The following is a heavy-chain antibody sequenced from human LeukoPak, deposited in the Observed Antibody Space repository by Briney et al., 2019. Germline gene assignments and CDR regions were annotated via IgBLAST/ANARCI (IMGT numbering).Heavy chain of an antibody. CDR1: GYTFTDYY. D-gene: IGHD3-22*01. J-gene: IGHJ4*02. CDR3: ARVPITMIVVGFDY. Sequence: ASVKVSCKASGYTFTDYYMQWVRQAPGQGLEWMGWINPNSGGTHSAQKFQGRVTMTRDTSITTAYMELSSLRSDDTAVYYCARVPITMIVVGFDYWGQGTLVTVSS. V-gene: IGHV1-2*02. CDR2: INPNSGGT.